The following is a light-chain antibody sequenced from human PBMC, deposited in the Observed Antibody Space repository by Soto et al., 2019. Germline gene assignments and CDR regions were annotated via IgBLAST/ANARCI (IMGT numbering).Light chain of an antibody. Sequence: DIQMTQSPSTLSPSVGDRVTITCRASQGISGWLAWYQQKAGKAPRLLIFDASSLMSGVPSRFSGSGYGTEFTLTINRLQPDDSATYYCQQYDSFSVWTFGQGTKVDIK. J-gene: IGKJ1*01. CDR1: QGISGW. V-gene: IGKV1-5*01. CDR3: QQYDSFSVWT. CDR2: DAS.